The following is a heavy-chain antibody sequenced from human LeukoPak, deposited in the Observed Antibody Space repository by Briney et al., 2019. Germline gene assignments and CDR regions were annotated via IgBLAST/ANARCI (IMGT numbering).Heavy chain of an antibody. CDR2: ISGSGGST. V-gene: IGHV3-23*01. CDR1: GFTFSSYA. CDR3: ANGLTTVTNPSNHDAFDI. Sequence: PGGSLRLSCAASGFTFSSYAMSWVRQAPGKGLEWVSAISGSGGSTYYADSVKGRFTISRDNSKNTLYLQMNSLRAEDTAVYYCANGLTTVTNPSNHDAFDIWGQGTMVTVSS. D-gene: IGHD4-17*01. J-gene: IGHJ3*02.